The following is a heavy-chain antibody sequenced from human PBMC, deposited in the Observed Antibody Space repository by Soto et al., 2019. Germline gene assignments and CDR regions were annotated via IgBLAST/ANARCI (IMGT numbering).Heavy chain of an antibody. CDR1: GGTFSSYA. D-gene: IGHD3-10*01. CDR3: ARDLVVVRGVIRFSGYGMDV. V-gene: IGHV1-69*01. CDR2: IIPIFGTA. J-gene: IGHJ6*02. Sequence: QVQLVQSGAEVKKPGSSVKVSCKASGGTFSSYAISWVRQAPGQGLEWMGGIIPIFGTANYAQKFQGRVTITADESTSTAYMELSSLRSEDTAVYYCARDLVVVRGVIRFSGYGMDVWGQGTTGTVSS.